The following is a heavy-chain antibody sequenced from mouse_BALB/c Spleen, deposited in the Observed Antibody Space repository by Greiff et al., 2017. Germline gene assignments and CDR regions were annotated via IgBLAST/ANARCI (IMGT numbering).Heavy chain of an antibody. J-gene: IGHJ3*01. CDR3: ARREPSAWFAY. Sequence: EVQVVESGGDLVKPGGSLKLSCAASGFTFSSYGMSWVRQTPDKRLEWVATISSGGSYTYYPDSVKGRFTISRDNAKNTLYLQMSSLKSEDTAMYYCARREPSAWFAYWGQGTLVTVSA. V-gene: IGHV5-6*01. CDR2: ISSGGSYT. CDR1: GFTFSSYG.